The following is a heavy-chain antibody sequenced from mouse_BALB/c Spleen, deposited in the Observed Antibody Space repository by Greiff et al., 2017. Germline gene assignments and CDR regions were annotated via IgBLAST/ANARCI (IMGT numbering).Heavy chain of an antibody. Sequence: VKLQESGPGLVAPSQSLSITCTVSGFSLTSYGVHWVRQPPGKGLEWLGVIWAGGSTNYNSALMSRLSISKDNSKSQVFLKMNSLQTDDTAMYYCAREGNYYGSSYFDYWGQGTTLTVSS. D-gene: IGHD1-1*01. CDR2: IWAGGST. CDR3: AREGNYYGSSYFDY. V-gene: IGHV2-9*02. J-gene: IGHJ2*01. CDR1: GFSLTSYG.